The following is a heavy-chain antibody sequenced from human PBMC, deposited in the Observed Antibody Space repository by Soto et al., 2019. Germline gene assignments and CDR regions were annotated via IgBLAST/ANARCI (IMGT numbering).Heavy chain of an antibody. CDR3: TSYFNITIALIPTHY. CDR2: IKSKTDGGTT. J-gene: IGHJ4*01. Sequence: PGGSLRLSCAASGFSLSNAWINWVRQVPGKGLEWVGRIKSKTDGGTTDFAAPVKGRFAISRDGSNNMVYLQMNSLKTEDTAVYYCTSYFNITIALIPTHYSGHGTLVTVSA. CDR1: GFSLSNAW. V-gene: IGHV3-15*07. D-gene: IGHD3-3*01.